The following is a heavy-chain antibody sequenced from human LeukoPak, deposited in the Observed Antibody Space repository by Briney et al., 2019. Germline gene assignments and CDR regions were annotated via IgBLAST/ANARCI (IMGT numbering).Heavy chain of an antibody. CDR2: IYHSGST. D-gene: IGHD1-26*01. CDR3: ASEPIIVGASTVDY. CDR1: GFSISSGYY. J-gene: IGHJ4*02. V-gene: IGHV4-38-2*01. Sequence: ASETLSLTCAVSGFSISSGYYWGWIRQPPGKGLEWIGSIYHSGSTYYNPSLKSRVTISVDTSKNQFSLKLSSVTAAETAVYNCASEPIIVGASTVDYWGQGTLVTVSS.